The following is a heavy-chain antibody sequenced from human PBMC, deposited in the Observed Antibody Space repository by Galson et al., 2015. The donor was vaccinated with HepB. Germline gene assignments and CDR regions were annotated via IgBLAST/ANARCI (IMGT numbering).Heavy chain of an antibody. CDR1: GFTFTNYA. D-gene: IGHD6-19*01. CDR3: AKDYVGGAWAGRFLAA. CDR2: ISESGGTT. Sequence: SLRLSCAASGFTFTNYAMSWFRQAPGKGLEWVSGISESGGTTFNADSMEGRFSISRDNSESTLYLQMNSLRPEDTAIYYCAKDYVGGAWAGRFLAAGGQGTLVTVSS. J-gene: IGHJ4*02. V-gene: IGHV3-23*01.